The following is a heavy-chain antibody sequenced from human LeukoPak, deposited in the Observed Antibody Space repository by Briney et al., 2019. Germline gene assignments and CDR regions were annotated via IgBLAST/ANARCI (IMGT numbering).Heavy chain of an antibody. CDR1: EFTFSSYE. D-gene: IGHD6-19*01. V-gene: IGHV3-48*03. J-gene: IGHJ4*02. CDR2: ISNGASTT. CDR3: ARVEGFGSGLCHY. Sequence: GGSLSLSCAASEFTFSSYEMNWFRQAPGKGLEWVSYISNGASTTYYADSVKGRFTISRDNAKNSLYLQINSLRAEDTAVYYCARVEGFGSGLCHYWGRASMVTVSS.